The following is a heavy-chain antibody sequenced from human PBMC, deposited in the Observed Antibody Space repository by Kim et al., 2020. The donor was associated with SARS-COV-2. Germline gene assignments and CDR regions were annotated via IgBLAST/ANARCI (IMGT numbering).Heavy chain of an antibody. CDR2: IDPSDSYT. V-gene: IGHV5-10-1*01. J-gene: IGHJ5*02. CDR1: GYSFTSYW. D-gene: IGHD2-15*01. CDR3: ARLKVGCSGGSCYSFWFDP. Sequence: GESLKISCKGSGYSFTSYWISWVRQMPRKGLEWMGRIDPSDSYTNYSPCFQGHVTISADKSISTAYLQWSSLKASDTAMYYCARLKVGCSGGSCYSFWFDPWGQGTLVTVSS.